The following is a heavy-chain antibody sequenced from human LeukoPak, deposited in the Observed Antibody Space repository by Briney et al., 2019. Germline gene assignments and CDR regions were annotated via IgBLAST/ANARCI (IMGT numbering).Heavy chain of an antibody. V-gene: IGHV3-74*01. Sequence: GGSLRLSCAASGFTFSSYWMHWVRHGPGKGLVWVSRINSDGSSTIYADSVKGRFPISRDHAKNTVYLQMNSLRAEDTAVYYCARESAFDIWGQGTMVTVSS. J-gene: IGHJ3*02. CDR3: ARESAFDI. CDR1: GFTFSSYW. CDR2: INSDGSST.